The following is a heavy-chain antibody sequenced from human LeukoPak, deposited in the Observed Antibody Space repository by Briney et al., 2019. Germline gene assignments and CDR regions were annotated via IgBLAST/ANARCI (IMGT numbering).Heavy chain of an antibody. J-gene: IGHJ6*03. CDR1: GGTFSSYA. D-gene: IGHD3-10*01. CDR2: IIPIFGTA. Sequence: SVKVSCKASGGTFSSYAISWVRQAPGQGLEWMGGIIPIFGTANYAQKFQGRVTITTDESTSTAYMELSSLRSEDTAVYYCARGGRERYYGSGSYDAYYYYMDVWGKGTTVTVSS. V-gene: IGHV1-69*05. CDR3: ARGGRERYYGSGSYDAYYYYMDV.